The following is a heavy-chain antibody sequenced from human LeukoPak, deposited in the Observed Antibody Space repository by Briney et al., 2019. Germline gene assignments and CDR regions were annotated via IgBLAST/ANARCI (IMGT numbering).Heavy chain of an antibody. D-gene: IGHD3-10*01. CDR1: GFTFNSYA. CDR2: IRGTDTNT. V-gene: IGHV3-23*01. CDR3: AKAGFYYGSGNMSPLGIGYFTMDV. J-gene: IGHJ6*02. Sequence: GGPLRLSCAASGFTFNSYAMGWVRQTPGRSLEWVSAIRGTDTNTYYADSVRGRFTISRDNSNNTLFLQMNGLRAEDTAVYYCAKAGFYYGSGNMSPLGIGYFTMDVWGQGTTVTVSS.